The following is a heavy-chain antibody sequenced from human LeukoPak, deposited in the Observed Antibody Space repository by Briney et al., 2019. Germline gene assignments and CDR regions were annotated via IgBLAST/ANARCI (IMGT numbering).Heavy chain of an antibody. Sequence: GGSLRLSCAASGFTFSSYAMNWVRQAPGKGLEWVSFISGSGSNTFYADSVKGRFTISRDNSKNTLYLQMNSLRAEDTAVYYCAKISGTSGWLYHFDYWGQGTLVTVSS. D-gene: IGHD1-14*01. V-gene: IGHV3-23*01. CDR2: ISGSGSNT. CDR3: AKISGTSGWLYHFDY. CDR1: GFTFSSYA. J-gene: IGHJ4*02.